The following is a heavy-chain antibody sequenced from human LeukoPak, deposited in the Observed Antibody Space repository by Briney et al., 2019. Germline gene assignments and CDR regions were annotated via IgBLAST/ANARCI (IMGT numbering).Heavy chain of an antibody. V-gene: IGHV4-59*01. Sequence: SETLSLICTVSGGSIRSDYWSWIRQPPGKGLEWIGYIYHTGSTNYNPSLESRLIISLDTSKSQFSLKLNSVTAADTAVYYCARRKYYYGSGSLAFDIWGQGTMVTVSS. CDR2: IYHTGST. CDR1: GGSIRSDY. J-gene: IGHJ3*02. CDR3: ARRKYYYGSGSLAFDI. D-gene: IGHD3-10*01.